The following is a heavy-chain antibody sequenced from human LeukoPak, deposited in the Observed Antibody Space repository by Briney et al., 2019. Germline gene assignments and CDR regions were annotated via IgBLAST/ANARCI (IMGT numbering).Heavy chain of an antibody. J-gene: IGHJ4*02. Sequence: SGPTLVNPTQTLTLTCTFSGFSLSTSGVGVGWIRQPPGKALEWLALSYWNDDKRYSTSLKSRLTITKDTSKNQVVLTMTHMDPVDTATYYCAHSKATIFGVVIQYYFDYWGQGTLVTVSS. CDR3: AHSKATIFGVVIQYYFDY. CDR2: SYWNDDK. CDR1: GFSLSTSGVG. V-gene: IGHV2-5*01. D-gene: IGHD3-3*01.